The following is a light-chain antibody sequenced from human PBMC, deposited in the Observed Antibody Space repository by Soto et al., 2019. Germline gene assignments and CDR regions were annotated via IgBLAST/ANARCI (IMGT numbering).Light chain of an antibody. V-gene: IGKV3-20*01. CDR3: QQYGSSPCT. CDR1: RSVSSSY. CDR2: GAS. Sequence: EIVLTQSPGTLSLSPGERATLSCRASRSVSSSYLAWYQQKPGQAPRLLIYGASSRATGIPDRFSGSGSGTDFTLTISRLEPEDFALYYCQQYGSSPCTFGQGTRLEIK. J-gene: IGKJ5*01.